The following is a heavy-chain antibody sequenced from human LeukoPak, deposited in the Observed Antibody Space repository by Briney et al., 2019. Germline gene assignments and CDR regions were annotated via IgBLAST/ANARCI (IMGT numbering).Heavy chain of an antibody. D-gene: IGHD6-13*01. CDR3: ARAVAAGGNGYFDY. Sequence: GESLKISCKGSGYSFTTYWIGWVRQIPGKGLEWMGIIYPGDSDTRYSPSFQGQVTISADKSISTAYLQWSSLEASDTAIYYCARAVAAGGNGYFDYWGQGTLVTVSS. CDR2: IYPGDSDT. J-gene: IGHJ4*02. V-gene: IGHV5-51*01. CDR1: GYSFTTYW.